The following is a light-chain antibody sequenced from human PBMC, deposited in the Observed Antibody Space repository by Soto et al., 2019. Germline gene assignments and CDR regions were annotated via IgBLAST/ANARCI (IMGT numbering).Light chain of an antibody. CDR2: AAS. J-gene: IGKJ1*01. Sequence: DIQMTQSPSSLSTSVGDRVTITCRASQAISIYLAWYQQKPGKVPKLLIYAASTLQSGVPSRFSGSGSGTDFTLTISSLQTEDVATYYCQKYNGAPPTFGQGTKVEIK. CDR3: QKYNGAPPT. CDR1: QAISIY. V-gene: IGKV1-27*01.